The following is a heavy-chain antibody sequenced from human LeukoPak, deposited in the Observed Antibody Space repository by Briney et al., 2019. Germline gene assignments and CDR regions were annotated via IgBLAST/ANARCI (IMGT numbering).Heavy chain of an antibody. CDR1: GYTFTSYG. CDR3: ARQGYSGHSQGAVDY. D-gene: IGHD4-23*01. Sequence: ASVKVSCKASGYTFTSYGISWVRQAPGQGLEWMGWISAYNGNTNYAQKLQGRVTMTTDTSTSTAYMELRSLRSDDTAVYYCARQGYSGHSQGAVDYWGQGTLVTVSS. V-gene: IGHV1-18*01. J-gene: IGHJ4*02. CDR2: ISAYNGNT.